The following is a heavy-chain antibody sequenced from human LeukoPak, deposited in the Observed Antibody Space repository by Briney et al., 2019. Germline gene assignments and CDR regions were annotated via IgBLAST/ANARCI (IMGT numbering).Heavy chain of an antibody. J-gene: IGHJ6*02. CDR2: IWYDGSDK. CDR1: GFTFSNFG. Sequence: GRSLRLSCAASGFTFSNFGMHWVRQAPGKGLEWVAVIWYDGSDKYYADSVKGRFTISRDNAKNSLYLQMNSLRAEDTAVYYCARERDYDILYGMDVWGQGTTVTVSS. V-gene: IGHV3-33*01. CDR3: ARERDYDILYGMDV. D-gene: IGHD3-9*01.